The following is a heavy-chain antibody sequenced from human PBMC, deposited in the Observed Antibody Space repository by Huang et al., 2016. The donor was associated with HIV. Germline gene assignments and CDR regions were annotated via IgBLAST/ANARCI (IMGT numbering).Heavy chain of an antibody. CDR1: GYTFTDSN. J-gene: IGHJ4*02. D-gene: IGHD6-6*01. CDR2: INPKRGGT. Sequence: QVQLVQSGAEVKNPGASVRVSCKASGYTFTDSNIHWVRQAPGQGLEWMGWINPKRGGTIYAQRFQGRITMTRDTTISTVHMDLRRIQSDDTAVYFCARDWSFSSSTSPADWGQGTLVTVSS. CDR3: ARDWSFSSSTSPAD. V-gene: IGHV1-2*02.